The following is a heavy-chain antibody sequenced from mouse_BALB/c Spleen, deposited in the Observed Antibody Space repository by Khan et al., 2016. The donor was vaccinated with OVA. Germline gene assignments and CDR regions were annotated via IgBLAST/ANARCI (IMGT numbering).Heavy chain of an antibody. CDR1: GFTFSSYA. CDR2: ISSGGSYT. CDR3: ARHPPSRDRFAY. D-gene: IGHD6-1*01. V-gene: IGHV5-9-3*01. Sequence: EVHLVESGGGLVKPGGSLKLSCAASGFTFSSYAMSWVRQTPEKRLEWVATISSGGSYTYYPDSVKGRFTISRDNAKNNLYLQMSSLRSEATAMYYCARHPPSRDRFAYWGQGTLVTVSA. J-gene: IGHJ3*01.